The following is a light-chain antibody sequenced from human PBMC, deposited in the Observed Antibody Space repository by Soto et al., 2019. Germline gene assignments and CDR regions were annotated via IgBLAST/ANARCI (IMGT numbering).Light chain of an antibody. CDR3: CSYAGSSTFHYV. CDR1: SSDVGSYSL. Sequence: QSVLTQPASVSGSPGQSIAISCTGTSSDVGSYSLVSWYQQHPGKAPKLMIYEVSKRPSGVSNRFSGSKSGNTASLTISGLQAEDEADYYCCSYAGSSTFHYVFGTGTKVPVL. V-gene: IGLV2-23*02. CDR2: EVS. J-gene: IGLJ1*01.